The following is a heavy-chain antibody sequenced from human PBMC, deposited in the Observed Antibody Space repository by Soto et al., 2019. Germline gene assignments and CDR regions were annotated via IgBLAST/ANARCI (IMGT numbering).Heavy chain of an antibody. CDR2: ITSSSSTI. J-gene: IGHJ4*02. Sequence: EVQLVESGGGLVQSGGSLRLSCAASGFTFSSYSMYWVRQAPGKGLEWVSYITSSSSTIYYADSVKGRFTSSRDNAKNSLYLQMNSLRDEDTAVYYCERGRGYCSGISCYIDYWGQGILVTVSS. D-gene: IGHD2-2*02. CDR3: ERGRGYCSGISCYIDY. V-gene: IGHV3-48*02. CDR1: GFTFSSYS.